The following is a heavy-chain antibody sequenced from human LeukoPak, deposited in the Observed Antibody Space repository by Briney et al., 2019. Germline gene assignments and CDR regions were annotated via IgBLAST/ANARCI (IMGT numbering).Heavy chain of an antibody. J-gene: IGHJ4*02. D-gene: IGHD6-13*01. CDR3: TKAPRGYSTDWFFDS. CDR2: ISYDGSDK. CDR1: GFTFSTYG. Sequence: PGRSLRLSCAASGFTFSTYGTHWVRQAPGKGLEWMAVISYDGSDKYYADSVKGRFTISRDNSQNTLYLQMNSLRAEDTAVYFCTKAPRGYSTDWFFDSWGQGTLVTVSS. V-gene: IGHV3-30*18.